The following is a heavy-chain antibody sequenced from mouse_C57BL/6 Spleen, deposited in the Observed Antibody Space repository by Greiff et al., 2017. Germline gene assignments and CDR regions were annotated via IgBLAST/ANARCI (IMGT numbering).Heavy chain of an antibody. CDR1: GYAFRSSC. V-gene: IGHV1-82*01. CDR2: IYPGDGDT. J-gene: IGHJ2*01. CDR3: ERAGNTLDD. Sequence: QVQLQQSGPELVQPGASVKLSCKASGYAFRSSCLNWVQQRPGKGLEWIGRIYPGDGDTNYNGKFKGKATLTADKSSSTAYMQLSSLTSEDSAVYVCERAGNTLDDWGKGTTLTVSS.